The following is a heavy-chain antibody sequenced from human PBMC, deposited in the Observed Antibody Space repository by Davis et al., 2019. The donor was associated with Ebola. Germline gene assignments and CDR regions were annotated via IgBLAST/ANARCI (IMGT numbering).Heavy chain of an antibody. Sequence: GESLKISCAVSGFTFSSYWMSWVRQAPGKGLEWVANIKQDGSEIHYVDSVKGRFTISRDNTKNTLYLQMNSLRAEDTAVYYCARAADSSGYYSPLDYWGQGTLVTVSS. D-gene: IGHD3-22*01. CDR2: IKQDGSEI. V-gene: IGHV3-7*01. CDR3: ARAADSSGYYSPLDY. CDR1: GFTFSSYW. J-gene: IGHJ4*02.